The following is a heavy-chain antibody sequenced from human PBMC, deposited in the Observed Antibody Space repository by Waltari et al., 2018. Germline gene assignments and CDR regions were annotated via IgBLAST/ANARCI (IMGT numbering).Heavy chain of an antibody. J-gene: IGHJ4*02. CDR3: ARNSMYGIAVAGIIH. V-gene: IGHV4-4*02. D-gene: IGHD6-19*01. CDR2: IYHSGST. Sequence: VQLVESGGGLVQPGGSLRLSCAASGFTFSSYWMSWVRQAPGKGLEWIGEIYHSGSTNYNPSLKSRVTISVDKSKNQFSLKLSSVTAADTAVYYCARNSMYGIAVAGIIHWGQGTLVTVSS. CDR1: GFTFSSYW.